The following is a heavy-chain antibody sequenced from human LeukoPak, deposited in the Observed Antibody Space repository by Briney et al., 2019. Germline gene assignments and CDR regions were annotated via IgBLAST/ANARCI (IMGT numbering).Heavy chain of an antibody. CDR3: ATGGSTVTTDFDY. Sequence: GRSLRLSCAASGITFSIYAMTWGRQAPGKGLEWVSAISGSVGSTYYADSVKGRFTISRDNSKNTVYLQMNSLSAEDTAAYHCATGGSTVTTDFDYWGQGTLVTVSS. CDR1: GITFSIYA. J-gene: IGHJ4*02. CDR2: ISGSVGST. D-gene: IGHD4-17*01. V-gene: IGHV3-23*01.